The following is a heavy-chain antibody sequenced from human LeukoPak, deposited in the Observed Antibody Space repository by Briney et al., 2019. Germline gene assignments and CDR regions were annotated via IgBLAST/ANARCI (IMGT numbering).Heavy chain of an antibody. CDR3: ARMTHVSDSGATDFAAYFQE. J-gene: IGHJ1*01. CDR1: GGSVRNGGYS. Sequence: SQTLSLTCAVSGGSVRNGGYSWTWIRQSAGKCLEWIGIIYQTGSTYYSPSLKSRVNISADGSKNHFSLKLTSMTAADTAVYYCARMTHVSDSGATDFAAYFQECGQGIQVIVSS. D-gene: IGHD3-22*01. V-gene: IGHV4-30-2*06. CDR2: IYQTGST.